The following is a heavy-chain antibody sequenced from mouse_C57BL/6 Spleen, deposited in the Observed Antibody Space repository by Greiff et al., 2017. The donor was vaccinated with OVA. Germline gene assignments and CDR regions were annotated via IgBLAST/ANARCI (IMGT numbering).Heavy chain of an antibody. D-gene: IGHD2-4*01. CDR3: ARHSYDYDSAWFAY. V-gene: IGHV5-6*01. CDR1: GFTFSSYG. Sequence: EVKLVESGGDLVKPGGSLKLSCAASGFTFSSYGMSWVRQTPDKRLEWVATISSGGSYTYYPDSVKGRFTISRDNAKNTLYLQMSSLKSEDTAMYYGARHSYDYDSAWFAYWGQGTLVTVSA. J-gene: IGHJ3*01. CDR2: ISSGGSYT.